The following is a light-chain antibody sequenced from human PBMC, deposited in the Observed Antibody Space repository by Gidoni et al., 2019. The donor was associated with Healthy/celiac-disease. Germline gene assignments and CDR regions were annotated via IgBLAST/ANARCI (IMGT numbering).Light chain of an antibody. Sequence: DVVMTQSPLSLPVTLGQPASISCRSSQSLVYSDGNTYLNWFQQRPGQSPRRLIYKVYNRDSGVPDRFSGSGSVTDFTLKISRVEAEDVGVYYCMQGTHWPRTFGQGTKVEIK. CDR1: QSLVYSDGNTY. CDR2: KVY. J-gene: IGKJ1*01. V-gene: IGKV2-30*01. CDR3: MQGTHWPRT.